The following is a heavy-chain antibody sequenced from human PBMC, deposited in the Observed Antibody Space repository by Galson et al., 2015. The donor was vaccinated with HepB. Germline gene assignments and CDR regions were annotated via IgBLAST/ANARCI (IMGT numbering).Heavy chain of an antibody. CDR3: AREKGDSSSYYYFDY. CDR2: VNPNSGGT. CDR1: GYTFTGYY. D-gene: IGHD6-13*01. V-gene: IGHV1-2*06. J-gene: IGHJ4*02. Sequence: SVKVSCKASGYTFTGYYMHWVRQAPGQGLEWMGRVNPNSGGTNYAQKFQGRVTMARDTSISTAYMELSTLRSDDTAVYYCAREKGDSSSYYYFDYWGQGTLVTVSS.